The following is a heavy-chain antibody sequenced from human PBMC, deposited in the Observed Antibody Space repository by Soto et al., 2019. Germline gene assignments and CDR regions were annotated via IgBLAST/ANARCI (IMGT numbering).Heavy chain of an antibody. Sequence: EVKLLESGGGLAQPGGSLRLSCVGSGFTFDSYAISWVRQAPGERLQWIAAISGSADGTDYAHSVMGRFTISRDNAKTTVHLQMDSLRVEDTAVYFWAKDTVGGYSFWSGYYSDGLDVWGQGTLVSVS. CDR1: GFTFDSYA. CDR3: AKDTVGGYSFWSGYYSDGLDV. CDR2: ISGSADGT. V-gene: IGHV3-23*01. J-gene: IGHJ3*01. D-gene: IGHD3-3*01.